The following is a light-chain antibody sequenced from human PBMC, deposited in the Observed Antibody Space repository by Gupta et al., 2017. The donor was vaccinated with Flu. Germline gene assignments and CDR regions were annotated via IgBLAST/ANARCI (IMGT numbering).Light chain of an antibody. CDR1: QDIKTN. J-gene: IGKJ1*01. V-gene: IGKV3-15*01. CDR2: DAS. CDR3: QQYNDWPRT. Sequence: EVVMTQSPATLSVSSGETATLSCRASQDIKTNLAWYQQKPGQAPRLLISDASTRATGIPARFSGSGSGTDFTLTISRLQSGDFALYHCQQYNDWPRTFGQGTKVDI.